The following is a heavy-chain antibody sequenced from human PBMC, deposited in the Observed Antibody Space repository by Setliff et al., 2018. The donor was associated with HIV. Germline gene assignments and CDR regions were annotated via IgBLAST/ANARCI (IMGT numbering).Heavy chain of an antibody. D-gene: IGHD3-3*01. Sequence: PSETLSLTCAVSGYSISSSHWWGWIRQPPGKGLEWIGYIYYSGSTNYNPSLKSRVTMSVDTSKNRFSLKLSSVTAFDTAVYHCAREREAWSAYDSWGQGTLVTVSS. V-gene: IGHV4-28*06. CDR2: IYYSGST. J-gene: IGHJ5*02. CDR1: GYSISSSHW. CDR3: AREREAWSAYDS.